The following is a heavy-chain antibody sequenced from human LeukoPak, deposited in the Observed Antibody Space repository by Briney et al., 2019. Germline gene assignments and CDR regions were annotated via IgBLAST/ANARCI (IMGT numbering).Heavy chain of an antibody. D-gene: IGHD6-13*01. J-gene: IGHJ4*02. V-gene: IGHV1-24*01. CDR2: FDPEDGET. CDR3: ATNSIAAAGMPLDY. CDR1: GYTLTELS. Sequence: ASVKVSCKVSGYTLTELSMHWVRQAPGKGLEWMGGFDPEDGETIYAQKFQGRVTMTEDTSTDTAYMELSSLRSEDTAVYYCATNSIAAAGMPLDYWGQGTLVTVSS.